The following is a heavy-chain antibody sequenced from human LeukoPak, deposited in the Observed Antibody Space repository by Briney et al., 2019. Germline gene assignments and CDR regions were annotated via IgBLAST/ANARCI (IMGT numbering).Heavy chain of an antibody. J-gene: IGHJ4*02. Sequence: GGSLRLSCAASGFTFSSYSMNWVRQAPGKGLEWVSYISSSSTIYYADSVKGRFTISRDNAKNSLYLQMNSLRDEDTAVYYCARAYCGGDCYFPPLDYWGQGTLVTVSS. CDR1: GFTFSSYS. CDR3: ARAYCGGDCYFPPLDY. CDR2: ISSSSTI. D-gene: IGHD2-21*02. V-gene: IGHV3-48*02.